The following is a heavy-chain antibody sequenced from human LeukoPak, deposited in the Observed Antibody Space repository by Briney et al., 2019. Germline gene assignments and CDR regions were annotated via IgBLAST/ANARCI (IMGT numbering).Heavy chain of an antibody. J-gene: IGHJ4*02. D-gene: IGHD4-17*01. CDR1: GFTFSSYA. V-gene: IGHV3-23*01. Sequence: GGSLRLSCAASGFTFSSYAMSWVRQAPGKGLEWVSAISGSGGSTYYADSVKGRFSISRDNSKNTLYLQMNSLRAEDTAIYYCAKEGYYGDYWKGMFDYWGQGTLVTVSS. CDR2: ISGSGGST. CDR3: AKEGYYGDYWKGMFDY.